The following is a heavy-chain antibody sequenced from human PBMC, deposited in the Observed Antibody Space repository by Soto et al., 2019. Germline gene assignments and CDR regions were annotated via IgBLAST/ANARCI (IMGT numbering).Heavy chain of an antibody. Sequence: QPPWKGLEWIGEIYRSGSTNYNPSLKSRVTISVDKSKNQFSLKLSSVTAADTAIYYCAIVFCSITGSYSLHIHYWGEGPLV. J-gene: IGHJ4*01. V-gene: IGHV4-4*02. CDR2: IYRSGST. D-gene: IGHD2-2*01. CDR3: AIVFCSITGSYSLHIHY.